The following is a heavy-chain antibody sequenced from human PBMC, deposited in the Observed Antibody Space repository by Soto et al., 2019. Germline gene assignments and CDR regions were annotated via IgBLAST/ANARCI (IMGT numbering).Heavy chain of an antibody. CDR2: INSNRGAT. V-gene: IGHV1-2*02. CDR3: ARDRGENSGYD. D-gene: IGHD5-12*01. J-gene: IGHJ4*02. CDR1: GYSFTAYS. Sequence: QVQLVQSGAEVKNPGASVKVSCKASGYSFTAYSIHWVRQAPGQGLEWMGWINSNRGATKSAPKFQGRVTMTRDTFVNAAYMELNWLTSDDTAVYCWARDRGENSGYDWGQGTLVTVSS.